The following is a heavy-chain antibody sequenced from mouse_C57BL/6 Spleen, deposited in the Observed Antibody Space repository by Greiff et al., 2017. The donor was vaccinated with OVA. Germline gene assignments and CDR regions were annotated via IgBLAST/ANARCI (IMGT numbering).Heavy chain of an antibody. J-gene: IGHJ2*01. D-gene: IGHD1-1*01. CDR3: ARYGTTGFDY. Sequence: VQLQQPGAELVRPGSSVKLSCKASGYTFTSYWMHWVKQRPIQGLEWIGNIDPSDSETHSNQKFKDKATLTVDKSSNTAYMKLSSLTSDDSAVYYCARYGTTGFDYWGQGTTLTVSS. V-gene: IGHV1-52*01. CDR2: IDPSDSET. CDR1: GYTFTSYW.